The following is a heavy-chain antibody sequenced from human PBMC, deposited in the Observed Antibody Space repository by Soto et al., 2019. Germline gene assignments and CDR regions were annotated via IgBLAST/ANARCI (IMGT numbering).Heavy chain of an antibody. D-gene: IGHD6-13*01. J-gene: IGHJ3*02. CDR1: GLNFRNYG. Sequence: PGGSLRLSCAAAGLNFRNYGRHWVRQAPGKGLEWVSGISGSGSNKYYADSVKGRVTISRDNSKNTLYLQMNSLRAEDTAVYYCAKQRGQLANDAFDIWVQGTMVTVSS. CDR2: ISGSGSNK. V-gene: IGHV3-33*06. CDR3: AKQRGQLANDAFDI.